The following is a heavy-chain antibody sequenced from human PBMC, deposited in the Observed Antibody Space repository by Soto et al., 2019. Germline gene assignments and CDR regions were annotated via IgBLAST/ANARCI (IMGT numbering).Heavy chain of an antibody. Sequence: EVQLLESGGGLVQPGGSLRLSCAASGFTFSSYAMSWVRQAPGKGLEWVSAISGSGGSTYYADSVKGRFTISRDNSKNALYLQMIRLRAEETAVYYCAKGSIAVAGTPLYYFDNWGQGTLVTVSS. CDR3: AKGSIAVAGTPLYYFDN. J-gene: IGHJ4*02. V-gene: IGHV3-23*01. D-gene: IGHD6-19*01. CDR1: GFTFSSYA. CDR2: ISGSGGST.